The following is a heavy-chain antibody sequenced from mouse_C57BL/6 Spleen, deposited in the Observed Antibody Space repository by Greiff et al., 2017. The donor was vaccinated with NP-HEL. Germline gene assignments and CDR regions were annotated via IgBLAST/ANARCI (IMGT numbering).Heavy chain of an antibody. Sequence: EVQLQQSGTVLARPGASVKMSCKTSGYTFTSYWMHWVKQRPGQGLEWIGAIYPGNSDTSYNQKFKGKAKLTAVTSASTAYMRLSSLTNEDSAVYYCTRSPDGLYAMDYWGKGTSVTVAS. CDR1: GYTFTSYW. D-gene: IGHD3-1*01. V-gene: IGHV1-5*01. CDR2: IYPGNSDT. J-gene: IGHJ4*01. CDR3: TRSPDGLYAMDY.